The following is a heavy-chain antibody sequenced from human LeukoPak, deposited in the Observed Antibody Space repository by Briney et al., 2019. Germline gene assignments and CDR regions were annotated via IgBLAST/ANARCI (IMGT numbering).Heavy chain of an antibody. CDR2: IIPIFGTA. Sequence: SVKVSCKASGGTFSSYAISWVRQAPGQGLEWMGGIIPIFGTANYAQKFQGRVTITADKSTSTAYMELSSLRSEDTAVYYCARGGRYSYYYYYMDVWGKGTTVTVSS. V-gene: IGHV1-69*06. J-gene: IGHJ6*03. CDR1: GGTFSSYA. CDR3: ARGGRYSYYYYYMDV. D-gene: IGHD3-16*01.